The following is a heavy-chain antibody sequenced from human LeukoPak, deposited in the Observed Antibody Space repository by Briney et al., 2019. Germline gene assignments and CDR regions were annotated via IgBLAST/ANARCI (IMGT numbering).Heavy chain of an antibody. CDR1: GFTFSSYA. CDR3: ARVDNYGGNPPDY. V-gene: IGHV3-21*01. D-gene: IGHD4-23*01. J-gene: IGHJ4*02. Sequence: GGSLRLSCAASGFTFSSYAMSWVRQAPGKGLEWVSSISSSTSYIYYADSVKGRFTISRDNAKNSLYLQMNSLRAEDTAVYYCARVDNYGGNPPDYWGQGTLVTVSS. CDR2: ISSSTSYI.